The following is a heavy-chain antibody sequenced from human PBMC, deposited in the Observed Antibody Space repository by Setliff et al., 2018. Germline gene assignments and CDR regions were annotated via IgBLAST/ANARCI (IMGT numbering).Heavy chain of an antibody. D-gene: IGHD3-3*01. J-gene: IGHJ2*01. Sequence: SETLSLTCAVYGGSFSGYYWSWIRQPPGKGLEWIGKINHSGSTNYNPSLKSRVTISVDTSKNQFSLKLSSVTAADTAVYYCARSAANCDFWSGYVYWYFDLWGRGTLGTVS. V-gene: IGHV4-34*01. CDR1: GGSFSGYY. CDR2: INHSGST. CDR3: ARSAANCDFWSGYVYWYFDL.